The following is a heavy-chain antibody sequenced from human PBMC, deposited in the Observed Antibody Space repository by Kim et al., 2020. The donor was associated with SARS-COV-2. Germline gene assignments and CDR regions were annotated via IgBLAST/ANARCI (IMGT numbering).Heavy chain of an antibody. Sequence: NPSLKGRVTISVDTSKNPFSLKLSSVTAADTAVYYCARHLGDYGDYSADYWGQGTLVTVSS. V-gene: IGHV4-39*01. D-gene: IGHD4-17*01. CDR3: ARHLGDYGDYSADY. J-gene: IGHJ4*02.